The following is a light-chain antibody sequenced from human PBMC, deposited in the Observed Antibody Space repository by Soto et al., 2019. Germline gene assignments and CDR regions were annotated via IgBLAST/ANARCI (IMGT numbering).Light chain of an antibody. CDR3: QQYYSYPRT. CDR1: QGISSY. CDR2: AAS. Sequence: SMSQSPTPFTATTGARVTFTCRASQGISSYLAWYQQKPGKAPKLLIYAASTLQSGVPSRFSGSGSGTDFTLTISCLQSEDFATYYCQQYYSYPRTSAQRAKV. J-gene: IGKJ1*01. V-gene: IGKV1-8*01.